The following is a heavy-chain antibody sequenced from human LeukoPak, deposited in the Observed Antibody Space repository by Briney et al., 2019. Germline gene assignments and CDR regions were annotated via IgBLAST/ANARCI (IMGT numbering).Heavy chain of an antibody. D-gene: IGHD1-26*01. CDR1: GYTFGDYG. J-gene: IGHJ4*02. CDR2: LNRNGDIT. CDR3: ARKGLGGELGGFDS. V-gene: IGHV3-20*04. Sequence: GGSLRLSCAASGYTFGDYGMSWVRQVPGKGLEWVSGLNRNGDITGYADFVQGRFTISRDNAKNSLYLQMNSLRVEDTALYYCARKGLGGELGGFDSWGQGTLVTVSS.